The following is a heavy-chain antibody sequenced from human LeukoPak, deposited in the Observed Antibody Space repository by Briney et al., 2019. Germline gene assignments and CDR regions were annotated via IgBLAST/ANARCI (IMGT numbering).Heavy chain of an antibody. D-gene: IGHD2-2*01. CDR2: INPDSGGT. CDR1: GYTFNAYY. V-gene: IGHV1-2*02. Sequence: GASVKVSCKASGYTFNAYYMHWVRQAPGQGLEWMGWINPDSGGTNYAQKFQGRVTMTKDTSIITAYLELSRLRSDDTAVYYCARDQNCSGSSCYPYFQHWGQGTLVTVSS. J-gene: IGHJ4*02. CDR3: ARDQNCSGSSCYPYFQH.